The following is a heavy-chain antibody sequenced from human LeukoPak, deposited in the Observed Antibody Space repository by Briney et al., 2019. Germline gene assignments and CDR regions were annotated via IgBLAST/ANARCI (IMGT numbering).Heavy chain of an antibody. V-gene: IGHV4-34*01. D-gene: IGHD2-2*01. CDR2: INHSGYT. J-gene: IGHJ3*02. CDR3: ARAAQLTEARGAFDI. CDR1: GESFSDYY. Sequence: SETLSLTCAVSGESFSDYYWSWVRHPPGKGLEWIGEINHSGYTDYNPPLKRRATISVDTYKNQFSLNLGSVTAADTAVYYCARAAQLTEARGAFDIWGQGTMVTVSS.